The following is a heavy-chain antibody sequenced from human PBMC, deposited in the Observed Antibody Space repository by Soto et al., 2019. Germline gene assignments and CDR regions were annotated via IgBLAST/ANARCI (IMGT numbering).Heavy chain of an antibody. Sequence: GASVKVSCKASGYTFTGHYMHWVRQAPGQGLEWMGWINPNSGGTNYAQKFQGWVTMTRDTSISTAYMELSRLRSDDTAVYYCAREIWVVGATKGSSRFDYWGQGTLVTVSS. D-gene: IGHD1-26*01. J-gene: IGHJ4*02. CDR3: AREIWVVGATKGSSRFDY. CDR1: GYTFTGHY. CDR2: INPNSGGT. V-gene: IGHV1-2*04.